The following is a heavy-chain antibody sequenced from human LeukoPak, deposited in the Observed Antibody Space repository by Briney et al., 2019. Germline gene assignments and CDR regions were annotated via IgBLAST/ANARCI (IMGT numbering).Heavy chain of an antibody. CDR3: ARTNYFDN. J-gene: IGHJ4*02. V-gene: IGHV4-4*07. CDR2: IYTSGST. CDR1: GGSFSGYY. Sequence: SATLSLTCNVSGGSFSGYYWSWIRQSAGKGLEWIGRIYTSGSTTYNPSLESRVTMSVDTSKNQFSLKLSSVTAADTAMYYCARTNYFDNWGQGILVTVSS.